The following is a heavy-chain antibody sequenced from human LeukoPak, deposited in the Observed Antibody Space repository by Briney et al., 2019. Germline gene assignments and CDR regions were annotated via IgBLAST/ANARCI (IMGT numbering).Heavy chain of an antibody. D-gene: IGHD6-19*01. CDR2: ISYDGSNK. CDR3: ARGKGSSGWYTDY. J-gene: IGHJ4*02. V-gene: IGHV3-30-3*01. CDR1: GFTFSSYA. Sequence: GGSLRLSCAASGFTFSSYAMHWVRQAPGKGLEWVAVISYDGSNKYYADSVKGRFTISRDNSKNTLYLQMNSLRAEDTAVYHCARGKGSSGWYTDYWGQGTLVTVSS.